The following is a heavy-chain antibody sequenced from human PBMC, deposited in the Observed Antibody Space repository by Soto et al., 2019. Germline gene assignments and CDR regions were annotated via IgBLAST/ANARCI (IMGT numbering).Heavy chain of an antibody. V-gene: IGHV4-31*03. D-gene: IGHD3-10*01. CDR2: IYYSGST. J-gene: IGHJ6*02. Sequence: QVQLQESGPGLVKPSQTLSLTCTVSGGSISSGGYYWSWIRQHPGKGLEWIGYIYYSGSTYYNPSLKSRVTISXXTXKXXFSLKLSSVTAADTAVYYCASAVRGVITYAYGMDVWGQGTTVTVSS. CDR1: GGSISSGGYY. CDR3: ASAVRGVITYAYGMDV.